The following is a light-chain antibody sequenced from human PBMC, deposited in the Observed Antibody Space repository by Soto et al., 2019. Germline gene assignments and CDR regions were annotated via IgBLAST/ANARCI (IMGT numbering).Light chain of an antibody. CDR3: HQRNK. CDR2: DTS. J-gene: IGKJ5*01. CDR1: QFLSSY. Sequence: ELVLTQSPATLSLSPGERATLSCRASQFLSSYLAWYQQKPGQPPRLLIYDTSNRAAGIPARFSGSRSGTDFTLTISSLELEDFAVYFCHQRNKFGQGTRLEIK. V-gene: IGKV3-11*01.